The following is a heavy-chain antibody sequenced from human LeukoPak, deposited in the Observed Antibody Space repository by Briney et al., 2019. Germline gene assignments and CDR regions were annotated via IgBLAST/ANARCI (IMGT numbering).Heavy chain of an antibody. J-gene: IGHJ4*02. CDR2: MNGDASEK. CDR1: GFTFSSYW. Sequence: GGSLRLSRAASGFTFSSYWMSWVRQAPGKGLEWVANMNGDASEKYYVDSVKGRFTISRDNAKNSLYLQMNSLRAEDTAVYYCARSWIRLWPADYWGQGTLVTVSS. CDR3: ARSWIRLWPADY. D-gene: IGHD5-18*01. V-gene: IGHV3-7*01.